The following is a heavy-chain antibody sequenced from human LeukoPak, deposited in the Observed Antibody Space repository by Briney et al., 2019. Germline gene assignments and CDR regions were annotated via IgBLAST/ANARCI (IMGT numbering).Heavy chain of an antibody. V-gene: IGHV4-31*03. CDR3: ARAPDIWREAYYFDY. Sequence: SETLSLTCTVSGGSISSGGYYWSWIRQHPGTGLEWIGYIYYSGSTYYNPSLKSRVTISVDTSKNQFSLKLSSVTAADTAVYYCARAPDIWREAYYFDYWGQGTLVTVSS. D-gene: IGHD3/OR15-3a*01. CDR1: GGSISSGGYY. CDR2: IYYSGST. J-gene: IGHJ4*02.